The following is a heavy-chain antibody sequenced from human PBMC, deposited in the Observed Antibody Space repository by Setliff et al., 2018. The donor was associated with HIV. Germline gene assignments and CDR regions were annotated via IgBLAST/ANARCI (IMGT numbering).Heavy chain of an antibody. V-gene: IGHV5-51*01. D-gene: IGHD4-4*01. CDR3: ARAPNSPSYSNVFFVDH. Sequence: GESLKISCKGSGYSFTSYWIGWVRQLPGKGLEWMGIIYPGDSEIGYSPSFQGQVTISADKSIGAAYLQWRSLKAWDTGMYFCARAPNSPSYSNVFFVDHWGQGTLVTVSS. CDR1: GYSFTSYW. J-gene: IGHJ5*02. CDR2: IYPGDSEI.